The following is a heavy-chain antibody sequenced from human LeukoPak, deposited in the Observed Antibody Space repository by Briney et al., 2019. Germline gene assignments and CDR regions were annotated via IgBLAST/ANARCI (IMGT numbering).Heavy chain of an antibody. CDR3: ARAGGLWFGELLG. D-gene: IGHD3-10*01. CDR2: IRFDGSNK. CDR1: GFTFSTYG. J-gene: IGHJ4*02. V-gene: IGHV3-30*02. Sequence: GGSLRLSCATSGFTFSTYGMHWVRQAPGKGLEWVAFIRFDGSNKYYADSMKGRFTISRDNSKNTLYLQMNSLRAEDTAVYYCARAGGLWFGELLGWGQGTLVTVSS.